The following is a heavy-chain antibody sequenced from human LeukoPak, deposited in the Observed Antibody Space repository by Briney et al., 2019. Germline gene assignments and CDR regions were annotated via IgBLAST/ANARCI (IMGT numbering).Heavy chain of an antibody. CDR1: GGSIRSSSYN. V-gene: IGHV4-39*07. CDR3: ARDSRSVVVINNDAFDI. D-gene: IGHD3-22*01. J-gene: IGHJ3*02. Sequence: PSETLSLTCTVSGGSIRSSSYNWGWIRQPPGKGLEWIGNIHYTGTTFYNPSLKSRVTISVDTSENQFSLKLSSVTAADTAVYYCARDSRSVVVINNDAFDIWGQGTMVTVSS. CDR2: IHYTGTT.